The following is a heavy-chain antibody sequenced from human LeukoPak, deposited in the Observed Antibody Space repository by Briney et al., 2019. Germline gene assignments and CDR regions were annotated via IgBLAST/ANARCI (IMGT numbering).Heavy chain of an antibody. CDR1: GFTFSSYA. Sequence: GGSLRLSCAASGFTFSSYAMHLVRLAAGKGLEWEAVIPYDGSNKYYADSVKGRFTISRDNSKNTLYLQVKSLRAEDTAVYYCARAIAVAGELDYWGQGTLVTVSS. J-gene: IGHJ4*02. D-gene: IGHD6-19*01. V-gene: IGHV3-30-3*01. CDR2: IPYDGSNK. CDR3: ARAIAVAGELDY.